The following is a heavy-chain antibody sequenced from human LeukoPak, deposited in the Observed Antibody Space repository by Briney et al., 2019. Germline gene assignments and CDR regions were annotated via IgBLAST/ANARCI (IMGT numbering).Heavy chain of an antibody. D-gene: IGHD1-1*01. V-gene: IGHV3-7*01. CDR1: GFTFSSYW. CDR3: ARGHTLTTTCFDS. CDR2: INRDGTET. Sequence: GGSLRVSCAASGFTFSSYWMGWVRQAPGKGLEWVANINRDGTETYYMDSVKGRFTISRDNANNSLYLEMNSLRAEDTAIYYCARGHTLTTTCFDSWGQGTLVTVSS. J-gene: IGHJ4*02.